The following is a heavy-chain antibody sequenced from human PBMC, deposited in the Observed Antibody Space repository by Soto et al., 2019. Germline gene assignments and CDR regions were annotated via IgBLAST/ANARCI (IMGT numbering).Heavy chain of an antibody. V-gene: IGHV4-34*01. D-gene: IGHD6-6*01. CDR1: SGSLSGYY. J-gene: IGHJ4*02. CDR2: ISPSGTT. CDR3: ARAPKVSGSAQTRPDF. Sequence: SETLSLTCSLYSGSLSGYYWSWIRQPPGKGLEWIGEISPSGTTNYSPSLKSRASISVDTSKNQFSLNLTSLTAADTAVYYCARAPKVSGSAQTRPDFWGQGSLVTVSS.